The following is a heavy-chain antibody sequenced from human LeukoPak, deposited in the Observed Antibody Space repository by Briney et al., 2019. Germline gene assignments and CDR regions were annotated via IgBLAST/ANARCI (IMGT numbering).Heavy chain of an antibody. J-gene: IGHJ4*02. Sequence: SETLSLTCTVSGGSISSSYYYWGWIRQPPGKGLEWIGTMYNSGSTNYNPSLKSRVTISLDTSKNQFSLRLSSVTAADTALYYCASRNYYDSSGYIDYWGQGTLVTVSS. CDR1: GGSISSSYYY. D-gene: IGHD3-22*01. V-gene: IGHV4-39*07. CDR2: MYNSGST. CDR3: ASRNYYDSSGYIDY.